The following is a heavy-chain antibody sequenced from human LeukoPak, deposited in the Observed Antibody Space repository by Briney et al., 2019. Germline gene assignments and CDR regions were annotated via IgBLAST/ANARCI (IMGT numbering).Heavy chain of an antibody. V-gene: IGHV3-7*01. CDR1: GFTLSIYW. Sequence: GGSPRLSCAASGFTLSIYWMICVRDARGKGVEWLANIKQDGSEKYYVDSVNGRFTISRDNAKTSLYLQMNRLSGEETAVYYCAREDYAGKSLGDAFDIWPQGTMVTVSS. J-gene: IGHJ3*02. D-gene: IGHD4-23*01. CDR3: AREDYAGKSLGDAFDI. CDR2: IKQDGSEK.